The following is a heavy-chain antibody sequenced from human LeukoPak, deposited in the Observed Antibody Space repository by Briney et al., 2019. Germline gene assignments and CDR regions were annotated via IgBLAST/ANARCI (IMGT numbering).Heavy chain of an antibody. CDR3: ARHVREDTRFLDY. V-gene: IGHV5-51*01. J-gene: IGHJ4*02. D-gene: IGHD2-15*01. Sequence: GESLKISCKGSGYSFTNYWIGWVRQMPGKGLEWMGIIYPGGSDPRYSPSLQGQVTISADKSISTAYLQWSSLKASDTAMYYCARHVREDTRFLDYWGLGTLFTVSS. CDR2: IYPGGSDP. CDR1: GYSFTNYW.